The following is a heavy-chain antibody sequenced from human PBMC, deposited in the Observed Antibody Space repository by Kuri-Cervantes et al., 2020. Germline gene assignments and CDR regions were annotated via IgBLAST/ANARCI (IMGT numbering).Heavy chain of an antibody. D-gene: IGHD6-13*01. CDR3: ARDSQIAATTADWYFDL. CDR2: INSDGSNT. J-gene: IGHJ2*01. CDR1: GFTFSSYW. V-gene: IGHV3-74*01. Sequence: GESLKISCAASGFTFSSYWMHWVRQAPGKGLVWVSRINSDGSNTSYADSVKGRFTISRDNAKNTLYLQMNSMRAEDTAVYYCARDSQIAATTADWYFDLWGRGTLVTVSS.